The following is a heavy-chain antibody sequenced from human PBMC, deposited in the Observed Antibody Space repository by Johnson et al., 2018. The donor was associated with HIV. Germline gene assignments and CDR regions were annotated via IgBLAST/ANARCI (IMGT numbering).Heavy chain of an antibody. CDR2: ISYDGSNK. J-gene: IGHJ3*02. CDR1: GFTFSSYG. D-gene: IGHD6-13*01. V-gene: IGHV3-30*18. CDR3: GKCIWGSSLIDVFDI. Sequence: QVQLVESGGGVVQPGRSLRLSCAASGFTFSSYGMHWVRQAPGKGLEWVAVISYDGSNKYYADYVKGRFTISRDNSKNTLYLQMKRRRDEDTAVYYCGKCIWGSSLIDVFDIWGQGTRVTVSS.